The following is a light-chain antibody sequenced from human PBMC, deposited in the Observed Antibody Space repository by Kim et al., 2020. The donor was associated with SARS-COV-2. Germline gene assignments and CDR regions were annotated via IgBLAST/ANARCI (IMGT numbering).Light chain of an antibody. CDR2: DAS. J-gene: IGKJ2*01. CDR3: QQRSDYT. Sequence: LPPTERATLSCRASQSIASYLAWYQQKPGQAPRLLIYDASNRATGIPPRFSGSGSGTDFTLTIRSLEPEDFAVYYCQQRSDYTFGQGTKLEI. V-gene: IGKV3-11*01. CDR1: QSIASY.